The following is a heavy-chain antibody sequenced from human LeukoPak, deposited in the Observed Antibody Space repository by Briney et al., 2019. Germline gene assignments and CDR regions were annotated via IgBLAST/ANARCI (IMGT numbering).Heavy chain of an antibody. V-gene: IGHV4-59*08. CDR3: ARQGPLTTAVTTRTNPFDY. J-gene: IGHJ4*02. CDR1: GGSISSYY. Sequence: SETLSLTCTVSGGSISSYYWSWIRQPPGKGLEWIGYIYYSGSTKYNPSLRSRVTISADTSKNQFSLKLSSVTAADTAVYYCARQGPLTTAVTTRTNPFDYWGQGTLVTVSS. CDR2: IYYSGST. D-gene: IGHD4-11*01.